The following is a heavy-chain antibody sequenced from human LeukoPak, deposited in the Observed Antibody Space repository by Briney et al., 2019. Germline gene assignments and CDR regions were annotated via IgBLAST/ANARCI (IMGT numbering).Heavy chain of an antibody. CDR2: INTDGSTT. Sequence: GGSLRPSCAASGFTFSSYWMHWLRQAPGKGLVWVSRINTDGSTTNYADSVKGRFTMSRDNAKNTLYLQMNSLRAEDTALYYCARDPVGAAGDFDYWGQGTLVTVAS. CDR3: ARDPVGAAGDFDY. V-gene: IGHV3-74*01. J-gene: IGHJ4*02. CDR1: GFTFSSYW. D-gene: IGHD1-26*01.